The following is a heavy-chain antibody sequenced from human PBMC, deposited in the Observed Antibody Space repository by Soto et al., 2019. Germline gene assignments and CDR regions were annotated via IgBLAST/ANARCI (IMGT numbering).Heavy chain of an antibody. D-gene: IGHD6-19*01. CDR3: ARHGYTSGRTYFDY. V-gene: IGHV4-39*01. Sequence: SETLSLTCTVSGGSISSGGYYWSWIRQHPGKGLEWIGSIYDRGSTYSNPSLKSRLTTSLDTSKNQFSLKLTSVTAADTAVYYCARHGYTSGRTYFDYWGQGTLVTVSS. CDR1: GGSISSGGYY. J-gene: IGHJ4*02. CDR2: IYDRGST.